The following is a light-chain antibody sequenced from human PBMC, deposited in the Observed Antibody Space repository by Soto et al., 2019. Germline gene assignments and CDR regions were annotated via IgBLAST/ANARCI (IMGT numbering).Light chain of an antibody. CDR1: QSVSGSD. CDR3: QQYGRSMWT. CDR2: GAS. J-gene: IGKJ1*01. Sequence: EIVLTQSPGTLSLSPGERATLSCRASQSVSGSDLAWYQQKLGQAPRLLMYGASGRATGIPDRFSASGSGTDFTLTISRLEPEDFAVYYCQQYGRSMWTFGQGTKVDIK. V-gene: IGKV3-20*01.